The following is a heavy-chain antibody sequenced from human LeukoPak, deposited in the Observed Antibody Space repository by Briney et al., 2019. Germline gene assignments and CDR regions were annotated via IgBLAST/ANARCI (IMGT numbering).Heavy chain of an antibody. J-gene: IGHJ5*02. D-gene: IGHD3-10*01. CDR2: IRYDGSKK. Sequence: WGALSHSHAASGFTFSCDGMHWVRQDPGKGLEGVACIRYDGSKKYYADSVKGRFTISRDNSKNTVYLRMYSVRAEDTAVYYCAKDGLYGSGDWFDPWGQRTLVTVSS. CDR3: AKDGLYGSGDWFDP. CDR1: GFTFSCDG. V-gene: IGHV3-30*02.